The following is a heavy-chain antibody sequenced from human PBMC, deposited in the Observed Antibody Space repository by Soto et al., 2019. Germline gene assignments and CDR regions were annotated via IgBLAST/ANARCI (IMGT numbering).Heavy chain of an antibody. CDR2: IFPLTDIP. CDR3: ARSTLVVLNYFEL. V-gene: IGHV1-69*02. J-gene: IGHJ4*02. CDR1: GGTFRNYP. D-gene: IGHD1-1*01. Sequence: QVQLAQSGTEVKKPGSSVKVSCKASGGTFRNYPINWVRQAPGQGLEWMGSIFPLTDIPDYAQKFQARLTISADKSTSTAYMELSGLTSDDTAMYFCARSTLVVLNYFELWGQGTLVTVSS.